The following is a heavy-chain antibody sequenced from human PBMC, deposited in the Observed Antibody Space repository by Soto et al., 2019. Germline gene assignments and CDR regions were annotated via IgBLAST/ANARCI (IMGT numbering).Heavy chain of an antibody. J-gene: IGHJ6*03. CDR2: INPNSGGT. CDR3: ARGDIVVATYYYYYMDV. D-gene: IGHD2-2*01. V-gene: IGHV1-2*04. CDR1: GYTFTGYY. Sequence: ASVKVSCKASGYTFTGYYMHWVRQAPGQGLEWMGWINPNSGGTNYAQKFQGWVTMTRDTSISTAYMELSRLRSDDTAVYYCARGDIVVATYYYYYMDVWGKGTTVTVSS.